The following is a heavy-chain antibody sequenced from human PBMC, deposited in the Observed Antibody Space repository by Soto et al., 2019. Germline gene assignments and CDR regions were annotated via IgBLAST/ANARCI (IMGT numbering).Heavy chain of an antibody. CDR3: ARLPGYCSSTSCYAGLYYYYYMDV. D-gene: IGHD2-2*01. Sequence: PSGTPSLTCPVSGGSLSSSSFYWGWVRPPPGKGVGWVGGIYYSGSTYYNPSLKSRVTISVDTSKNQFSLKLSSVTAADTAVYYCARLPGYCSSTSCYAGLYYYYYMDVWGKGTTVTVSS. CDR1: GGSLSSSSFY. J-gene: IGHJ6*03. V-gene: IGHV4-39*01. CDR2: IYYSGST.